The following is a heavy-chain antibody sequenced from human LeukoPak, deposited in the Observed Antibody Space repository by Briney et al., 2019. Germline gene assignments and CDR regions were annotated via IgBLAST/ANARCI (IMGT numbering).Heavy chain of an antibody. J-gene: IGHJ3*02. CDR1: GYTFSGYH. D-gene: IGHD1-7*01. Sequence: ASVNLSLKASGYTFSGYHLQWIRQAPGQGLEWMGWMNPHSGGTKFAQKFEGRVTMTMDTSISTVYMELRRLRYDDTAVYYCARETGTNREYGFDIWGRGTMVTVSS. V-gene: IGHV1-2*02. CDR3: ARETGTNREYGFDI. CDR2: MNPHSGGT.